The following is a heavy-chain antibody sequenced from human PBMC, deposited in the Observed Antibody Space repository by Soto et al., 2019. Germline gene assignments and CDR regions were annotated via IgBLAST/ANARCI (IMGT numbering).Heavy chain of an antibody. CDR3: ARHANYYDSSGYCLDY. CDR1: GYSFTSYW. Sequence: GESLKISCKGSGYSFTSYWIGWVRQMPGKGLEWMGIIYPGDSDTRYSPSFQGQVTISADKSISTAYLQWSSLKASDTAMYYCARHANYYDSSGYCLDYWGQGTLVTVSS. J-gene: IGHJ4*02. CDR2: IYPGDSDT. V-gene: IGHV5-51*01. D-gene: IGHD3-22*01.